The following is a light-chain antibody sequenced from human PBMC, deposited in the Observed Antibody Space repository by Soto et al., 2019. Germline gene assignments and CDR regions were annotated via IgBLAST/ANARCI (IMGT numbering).Light chain of an antibody. V-gene: IGLV1-47*01. CDR3: AAWDETLRGWV. Sequence: QAVVTQPPSASRTPGQRVTLSCSGSSSNIGQKYVYWFQQFPGTVPKLLIYKDYQRPSGVPDRFSASKSGTSASLAIGSLRSEDEADYYCAAWDETLRGWVFGGGTKVTVL. CDR1: SSNIGQKY. CDR2: KDY. J-gene: IGLJ3*02.